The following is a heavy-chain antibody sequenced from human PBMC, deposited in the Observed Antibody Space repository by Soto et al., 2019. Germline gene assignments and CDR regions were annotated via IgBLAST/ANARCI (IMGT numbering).Heavy chain of an antibody. Sequence: EASVKVSCKASGYTFTGYYMHWVRQAPGQGLEWMGWINPNSGGTNYAQKFQGWVTMTRDTSISTAYMELSRLRSDDTAVYYCARYYYDSSGYPYYYYGMDAWGQGTTVTVSS. D-gene: IGHD3-22*01. J-gene: IGHJ6*02. V-gene: IGHV1-2*04. CDR1: GYTFTGYY. CDR3: ARYYYDSSGYPYYYYGMDA. CDR2: INPNSGGT.